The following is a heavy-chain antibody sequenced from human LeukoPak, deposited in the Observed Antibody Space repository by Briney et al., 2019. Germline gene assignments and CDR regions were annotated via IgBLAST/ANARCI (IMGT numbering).Heavy chain of an antibody. V-gene: IGHV3-23*01. D-gene: IGHD3-22*01. CDR2: ISGSGSNT. Sequence: GGSLRLSCAASGFTFKDYAMSWVRQAPGKGLEWVSAISGSGSNTYHADSVKGRFTISRDNSKNTLYLQMNSLRAEDTAVYYCAKALYYYDSSGYYSWGQGTLVTVSS. CDR1: GFTFKDYA. CDR3: AKALYYYDSSGYYS. J-gene: IGHJ4*02.